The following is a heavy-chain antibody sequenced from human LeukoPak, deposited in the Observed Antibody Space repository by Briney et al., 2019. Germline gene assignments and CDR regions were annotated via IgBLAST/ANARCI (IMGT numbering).Heavy chain of an antibody. CDR2: IKEDGGET. CDR3: AKGKRDYYDSSGPRYNWFGP. Sequence: PGGSLRLSCVASGFVFSNYWMGWVRQAPGKGLEWVANIKEDGGETYYVDSVKGRFTISRDNAKNSLYLQMNGLRTEDTALYYCAKGKRDYYDSSGPRYNWFGPWGQGTLVTVSS. D-gene: IGHD3-22*01. J-gene: IGHJ5*02. CDR1: GFVFSNYW. V-gene: IGHV3-7*03.